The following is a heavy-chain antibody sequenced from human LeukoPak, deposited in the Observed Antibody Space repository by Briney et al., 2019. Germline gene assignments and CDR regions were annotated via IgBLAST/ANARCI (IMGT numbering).Heavy chain of an antibody. CDR2: LYPGVST. Sequence: SETLSLTCTVSGGPIYSYYWSWIRQTAGKGLEWIGRLYPGVSTNYNPSFKSRVTMSVDTSKNQFALKLSAVTAADTAVYYCARLKFYDSTGYSPGHYMDVWGKGTTVTVSS. V-gene: IGHV4-4*07. J-gene: IGHJ6*03. D-gene: IGHD3-22*01. CDR1: GGPIYSYY. CDR3: ARLKFYDSTGYSPGHYMDV.